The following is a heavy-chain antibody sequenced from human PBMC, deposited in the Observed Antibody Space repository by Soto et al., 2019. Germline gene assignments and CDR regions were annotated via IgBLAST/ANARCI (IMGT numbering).Heavy chain of an antibody. Sequence: SETLSLTCTVSGGSISSYYWSWIRQPPGKGLEWIGYIYYSGSTNYNPSLKSRVTISVDTSKNQFSLKLSSVTAADTAVYYCARIYCSGGSCYPYFDYWGQGTLVTVSS. J-gene: IGHJ4*02. CDR2: IYYSGST. CDR1: GGSISSYY. CDR3: ARIYCSGGSCYPYFDY. V-gene: IGHV4-59*08. D-gene: IGHD2-15*01.